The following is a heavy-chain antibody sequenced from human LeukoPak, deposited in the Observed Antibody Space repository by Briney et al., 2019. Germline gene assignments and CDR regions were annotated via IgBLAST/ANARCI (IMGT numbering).Heavy chain of an antibody. Sequence: PGGSLRLSCVPSRISFISYWMAWVREGPGGGLEWVANIKYDGTHKFYAGSVKGRFTISRDNAKNSLFLEMNSLTADDTAVYFCASSHDSSGNDWGQGTLVTVSS. CDR2: IKYDGTHK. J-gene: IGHJ4*02. V-gene: IGHV3-7*01. CDR1: RISFISYW. D-gene: IGHD3-22*01. CDR3: ASSHDSSGND.